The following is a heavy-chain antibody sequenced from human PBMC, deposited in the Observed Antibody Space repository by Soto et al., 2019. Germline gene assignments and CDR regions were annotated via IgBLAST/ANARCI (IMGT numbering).Heavy chain of an antibody. CDR2: IDPSDSYT. CDR3: ARSLAYCTGGTCYKGYGMDV. V-gene: IGHV5-10-1*01. D-gene: IGHD2-8*02. Sequence: PGESLKISCKGSGFTFTRHWISWVRQMPGGGVEWMGKIDPSDSYTNYSPSFQGHVTISADKSINTAYLQWSGLQASDTAMYYCARSLAYCTGGTCYKGYGMDVWGQGTTVTVSS. CDR1: GFTFTRHW. J-gene: IGHJ6*02.